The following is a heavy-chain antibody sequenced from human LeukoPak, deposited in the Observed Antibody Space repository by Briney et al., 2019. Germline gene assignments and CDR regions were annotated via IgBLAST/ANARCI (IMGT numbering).Heavy chain of an antibody. CDR1: GFTFSSYG. V-gene: IGHV3-30*03. D-gene: IGHD3-10*01. Sequence: GGSLRLSCAASGFTFSSYGMHWVRQAPGKGLEWVAVISYDGSNKYYADSVKGRFTISRDNSKNTLYLQMNSLRAEDTAVYYCARNNWFGEFENWFDPRGQGTLVTVSS. CDR3: ARNNWFGEFENWFDP. CDR2: ISYDGSNK. J-gene: IGHJ5*02.